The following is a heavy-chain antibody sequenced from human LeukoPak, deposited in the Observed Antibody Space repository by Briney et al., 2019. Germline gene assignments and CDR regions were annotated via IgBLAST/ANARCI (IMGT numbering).Heavy chain of an antibody. CDR1: GYSFTSYW. Sequence: GESLQISCKGSGYSFTSYWIGWVRQMPGKGLEWMGIIYPGDSDTRYSPSFQGQVTISADKSISTAYLQWSSLKASDTAMYYCARLASRQTYYYDSSGYSKFDPWGQGTLVTVSS. V-gene: IGHV5-51*01. D-gene: IGHD3-22*01. CDR3: ARLASRQTYYYDSSGYSKFDP. CDR2: IYPGDSDT. J-gene: IGHJ5*02.